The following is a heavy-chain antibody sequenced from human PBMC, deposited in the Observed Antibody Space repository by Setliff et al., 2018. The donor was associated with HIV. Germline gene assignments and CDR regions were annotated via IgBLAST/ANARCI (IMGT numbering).Heavy chain of an antibody. Sequence: PSETLSLTCTASGGSISPYYWSWIRQPPGKGLEWIGFVYNTGTTSSNPSLKSRVTTSVDTSKNQFSLKLSSVTAADTAVYYCARETYYYDSIGYWRSDAFDVWGQGTMVTVSS. CDR2: VYNTGTT. D-gene: IGHD3-22*01. V-gene: IGHV4-4*08. CDR1: GGSISPYY. J-gene: IGHJ3*01. CDR3: ARETYYYDSIGYWRSDAFDV.